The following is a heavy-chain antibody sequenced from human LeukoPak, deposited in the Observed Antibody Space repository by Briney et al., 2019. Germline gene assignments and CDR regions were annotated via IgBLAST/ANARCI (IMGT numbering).Heavy chain of an antibody. CDR1: GGSISSYY. CDR3: ARGQNTSAYIWFGELFNWFDP. Sequence: SETLSLTCTVSGGSISSYYWSWIRQPPGKGLEWIGYIYYSGSTYYNPSLKSRVTISVDTSKNQFSLKLSSVTAADTAVYYCARGQNTSAYIWFGELFNWFDPWGQGTLVTVSS. D-gene: IGHD3-10*01. CDR2: IYYSGST. V-gene: IGHV4-59*12. J-gene: IGHJ5*02.